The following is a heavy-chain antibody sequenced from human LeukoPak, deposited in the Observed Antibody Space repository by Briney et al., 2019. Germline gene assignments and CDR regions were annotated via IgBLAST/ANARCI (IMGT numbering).Heavy chain of an antibody. D-gene: IGHD2-8*02. CDR2: INSDGSRT. CDR1: KFSFSSYW. CDR3: AYSGGTFPYYFES. V-gene: IGHV3-74*01. Sequence: GGSLRLSCAASKFSFSSYWMHWVRQAPGKGLVWVSRINSDGSRTNYADSVKGRFTISRDNARNSLFLQMNDLRDEDTAVYYCAYSGGTFPYYFESWGQGTLVTVSS. J-gene: IGHJ4*01.